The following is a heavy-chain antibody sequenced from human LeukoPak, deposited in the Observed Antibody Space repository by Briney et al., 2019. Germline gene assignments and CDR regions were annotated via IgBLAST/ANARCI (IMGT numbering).Heavy chain of an antibody. CDR3: ARAAIVVVPAATPLYYYYMDV. V-gene: IGHV1-2*02. D-gene: IGHD2-2*02. CDR2: INPNSGGT. J-gene: IGHJ6*03. Sequence: ASVKVSCKASGYTFTGYYMHWVRQAPGQGLEWMGWINPNSGGTNYAQKFQGRVTMTRYTSISTAYMELSRLRSDDTAVYYCARAAIVVVPAATPLYYYYMDVWGKGTTVTVSS. CDR1: GYTFTGYY.